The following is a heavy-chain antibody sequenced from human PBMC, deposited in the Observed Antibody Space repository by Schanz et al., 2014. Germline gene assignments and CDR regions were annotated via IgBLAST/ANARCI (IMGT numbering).Heavy chain of an antibody. CDR2: IKRDGSEK. D-gene: IGHD3-3*01. CDR3: VRDSFFAFDY. CDR1: GFTLNNAW. J-gene: IGHJ4*02. V-gene: IGHV3-7*01. Sequence: EVQLLESGGGLVEPGGSLRLSCATSGFTLNNAWMSWVRQAPGKGLEWVANIKRDGSEKNYLDSVKGRFTISRDNAKNSLFLQMNSLRAEDTAVYYCVRDSFFAFDYWGQGTLVTVSS.